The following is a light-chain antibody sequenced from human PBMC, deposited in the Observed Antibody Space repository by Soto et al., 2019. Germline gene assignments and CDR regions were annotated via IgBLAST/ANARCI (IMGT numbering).Light chain of an antibody. CDR3: QQYGRTSWT. CDR1: QSVSTNF. Sequence: EIVLTQSPGTLSLSPGEGATLSCRASQSVSTNFFAWYKQKPGQAPRLLIYGASTRATGIPDRFSGSGSGTDFTLTISRLEPEDFAVYYCQQYGRTSWTFGQGTKVEIK. J-gene: IGKJ1*01. CDR2: GAS. V-gene: IGKV3-20*01.